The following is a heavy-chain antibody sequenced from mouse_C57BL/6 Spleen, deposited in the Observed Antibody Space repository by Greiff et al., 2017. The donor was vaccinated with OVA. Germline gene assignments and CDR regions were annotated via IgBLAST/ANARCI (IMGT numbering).Heavy chain of an antibody. CDR3: AREYDYDGWFAY. J-gene: IGHJ3*01. CDR1: GYTFTSYW. CDR2: INPSNGGT. D-gene: IGHD2-4*01. V-gene: IGHV1-53*01. Sequence: QVHVKQPGTELVKPGASVKLSCKASGYTFTSYWMHWVKQRPGQGLEWIGNINPSNGGTNYNEKFKSKATLTVDKSSSTAYMQLSSLTSEDSAVYYCAREYDYDGWFAYWGQGTLVTVSA.